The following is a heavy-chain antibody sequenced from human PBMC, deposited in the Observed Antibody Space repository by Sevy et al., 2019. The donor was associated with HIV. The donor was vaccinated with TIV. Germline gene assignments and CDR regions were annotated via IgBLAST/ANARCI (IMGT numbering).Heavy chain of an antibody. CDR2: IIPIFGTA. CDR3: ARDRALGYSYDPDY. J-gene: IGHJ4*02. CDR1: GGTFSSYA. D-gene: IGHD5-18*01. V-gene: IGHV1-69*13. Sequence: ASVKVSCKASGGTFSSYAISWVRQAPGQGLEWMGRIIPIFGTANYAQKFQGRVTITAEESTSTAYMELSSLRSEDTAVYYCARDRALGYSYDPDYWGQGTMVTVSS.